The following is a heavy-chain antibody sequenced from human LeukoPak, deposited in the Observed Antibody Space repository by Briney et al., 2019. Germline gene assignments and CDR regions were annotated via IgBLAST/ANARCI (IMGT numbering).Heavy chain of an antibody. J-gene: IGHJ6*03. CDR3: ARMRYMDV. Sequence: PGGSLITPCAVSGFTFSSYWMNWVRQAPGKGLEWVANIKEDGSEKNYVDSVKGRFTISRDNAKNSLYLQMNSLRAEDTAVYYCARMRYMDVWCKGTPTTVSS. V-gene: IGHV3-7*01. CDR1: GFTFSSYW. CDR2: IKEDGSEK.